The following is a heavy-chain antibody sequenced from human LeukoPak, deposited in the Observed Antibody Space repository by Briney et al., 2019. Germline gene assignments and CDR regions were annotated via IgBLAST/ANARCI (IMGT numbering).Heavy chain of an antibody. CDR3: AKYYCRSSSCSHFDY. CDR2: IHYSGST. J-gene: IGHJ4*02. V-gene: IGHV4-59*01. Sequence: SETLSLTCTVSGGSISGYYWSWMRQPPGKGLEWIGYIHYSGSTKYNPSLKSRVTISVDTSKNQFSLKLSSVTAADTAVYYCAKYYCRSSSCSHFDYWGQGTLVTVSS. CDR1: GGSISGYY. D-gene: IGHD2-15*01.